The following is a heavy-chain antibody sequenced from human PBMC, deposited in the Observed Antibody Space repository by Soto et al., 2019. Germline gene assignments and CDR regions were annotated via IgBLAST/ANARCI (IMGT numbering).Heavy chain of an antibody. J-gene: IGHJ3*02. D-gene: IGHD5-12*01. CDR1: GVSIISDY. V-gene: IGHV4-59*01. CDR3: ARGPPWMDAFDI. CDR2: TSHTGTT. Sequence: QVQLQESGPGLVKPSETLYLTCHVSGVSIISDYWHCIRQSPGKVLEWIAYTSHTGTTDYNPSLKSRVTISLDTSKNQFSMNLSSVTAADKAVYYCARGPPWMDAFDIWGQGTKVTVSP.